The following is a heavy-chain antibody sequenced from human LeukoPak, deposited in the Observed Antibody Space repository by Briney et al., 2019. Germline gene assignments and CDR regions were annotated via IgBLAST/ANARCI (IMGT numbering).Heavy chain of an antibody. CDR3: GKDLRRGSYYPGSDY. Sequence: QAGGSLRLSCAVSGTTLSNYCMSWVRQAPGEGLEWVAGISDSGGSTNYADSVKGRFTIYRDNSKNTLYLQMNSLRAEDTAVYYCGKDLRRGSYYPGSDYWGQGTLVTVSS. CDR2: ISDSGGST. V-gene: IGHV3-23*01. CDR1: GTTLSNYC. J-gene: IGHJ4*02. D-gene: IGHD1-26*01.